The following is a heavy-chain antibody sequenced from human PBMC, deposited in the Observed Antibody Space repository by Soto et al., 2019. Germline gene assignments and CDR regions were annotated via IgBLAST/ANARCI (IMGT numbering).Heavy chain of an antibody. J-gene: IGHJ5*02. V-gene: IGHV4-59*01. CDR2: IYYSGNA. D-gene: IGHD3-9*01. CDR1: GASSRSSC. CDR3: ARARNYDILTGYQNWFGP. Sequence: SQTLSLPCTVSGASSRSSCWSWIRPPTGKGLEWIGYIYYSGNANYNPSLKSRVTISLDTSSNQFSLNLSSVIAADTAIYYCARARNYDILTGYQNWFGPWGQGTLVTVS.